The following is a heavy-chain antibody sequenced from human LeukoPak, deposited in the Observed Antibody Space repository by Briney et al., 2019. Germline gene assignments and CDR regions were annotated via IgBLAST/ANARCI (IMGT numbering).Heavy chain of an antibody. J-gene: IGHJ4*02. CDR2: FTPEHGET. D-gene: IGHD4-23*01. CDR1: GYSLSELS. Sequence: GASVKVSCKVSGYSLSELSVHWVRQAPGIGLEWMGGFTPEHGETTYAQNFHGRVTMTEDTSTGTAYMELSSLRSDETAMYYCATGDYGGMYFDFWGRGTLVTVSP. CDR3: ATGDYGGMYFDF. V-gene: IGHV1-24*01.